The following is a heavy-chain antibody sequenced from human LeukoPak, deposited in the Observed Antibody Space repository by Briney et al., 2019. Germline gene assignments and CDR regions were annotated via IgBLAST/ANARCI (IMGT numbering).Heavy chain of an antibody. D-gene: IGHD1-14*01. CDR1: GFTFSSYG. V-gene: IGHV3-30*18. CDR2: ISYDGSNK. CDR3: AKDPRTSWSGPFDY. Sequence: GGSLRLSCAASGFTFSSYGMHWVRQAPGKGLEWVAVISYDGSNKYYADSVKGRFTISRDNSKNTLYLQLNSLRAEDTAVYYCAKDPRTSWSGPFDYWGQGTLVTVSS. J-gene: IGHJ4*02.